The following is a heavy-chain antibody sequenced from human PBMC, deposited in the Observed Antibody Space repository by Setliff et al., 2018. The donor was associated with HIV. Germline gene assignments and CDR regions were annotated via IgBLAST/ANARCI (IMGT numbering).Heavy chain of an antibody. V-gene: IGHV1-18*01. Sequence: ASVKVSCKASGYTFTNYGISWVRQAPGQGLEWMGWISAYNGNTNYAQKLQGRVTMTTYTSTSTAYMELRSLRSDDTAVYYCARDSLPYSSGPLHYYYYMDVWGKGTTVTVSS. D-gene: IGHD6-19*01. CDR3: ARDSLPYSSGPLHYYYYMDV. J-gene: IGHJ6*03. CDR2: ISAYNGNT. CDR1: GYTFTNYG.